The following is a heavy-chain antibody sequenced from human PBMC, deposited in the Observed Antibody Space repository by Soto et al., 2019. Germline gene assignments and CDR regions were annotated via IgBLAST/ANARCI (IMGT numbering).Heavy chain of an antibody. D-gene: IGHD5-12*01. CDR1: GGTFSSYA. V-gene: IGHV1-69*13. J-gene: IGHJ6*02. Sequence: ASVKVSCKASGGTFSSYAISWVRQAPGQGLEWMGGIIPIFGTANYAQKFQGRVTITADESSSTAYMELSSLRSEDTDVYYYARRRYSGYAGFYNYYGQDVWCQGTAVTVS. CDR2: IIPIFGTA. CDR3: ARRRYSGYAGFYNYYGQDV.